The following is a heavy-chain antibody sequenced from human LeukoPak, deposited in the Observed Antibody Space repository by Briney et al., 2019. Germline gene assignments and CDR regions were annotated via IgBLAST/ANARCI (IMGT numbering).Heavy chain of an antibody. V-gene: IGHV3-23*01. CDR3: ARRPRDSSGYYLGAFHD. CDR1: GFTFSNHW. D-gene: IGHD3-22*01. CDR2: IGASGADT. J-gene: IGHJ3*01. Sequence: GGSLRLSCAASGFTFSNHWMIWVRQAPGKGLDWVSVIGASGADTYYADSVKGRFTVSRDNAKNTLYLHMSSLRAEDTAVYFCARRPRDSSGYYLGAFHDWGQGTTVTVSS.